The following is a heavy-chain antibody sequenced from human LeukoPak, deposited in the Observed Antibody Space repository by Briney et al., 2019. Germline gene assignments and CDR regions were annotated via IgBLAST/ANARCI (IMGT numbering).Heavy chain of an antibody. CDR3: AREGPCSSTSCYPDY. D-gene: IGHD2-2*01. V-gene: IGHV1-18*01. J-gene: IGHJ4*02. Sequence: GALVKVSCKASGYTFTSYGISWVRQAPGQGLEWMGWISAYNGNTNYAQKLQGRVTMTTGTSTSTAYMELRSLRSDDTAVYYCAREGPCSSTSCYPDYWGQGTLVTVSS. CDR2: ISAYNGNT. CDR1: GYTFTSYG.